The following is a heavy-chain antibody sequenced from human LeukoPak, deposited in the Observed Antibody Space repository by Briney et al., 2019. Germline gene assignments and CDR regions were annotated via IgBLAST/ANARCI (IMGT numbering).Heavy chain of an antibody. D-gene: IGHD6-13*01. V-gene: IGHV3-21*01. CDR2: ISSSSSYI. CDR3: ARAGYSSSASPRLDY. J-gene: IGHJ4*02. Sequence: GGSLRLSCAASGFTFSSYSMNWVRQAPGKGLEWVSSISSSSSYIYYADSVKGRFTISRDNAKNSPYLQMNSLRAEDTAVYYCARAGYSSSASPRLDYWGQGTLVTVSS. CDR1: GFTFSSYS.